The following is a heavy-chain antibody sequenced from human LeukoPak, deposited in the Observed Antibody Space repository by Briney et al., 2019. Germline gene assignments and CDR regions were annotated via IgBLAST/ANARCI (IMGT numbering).Heavy chain of an antibody. Sequence: GGSLRLSCAASGFTFSSYSMNWVRQAPGKGLEWVSSISSSSSYIYYADSVKGRFTISRDSAKNSLYLQMNSLRAEDTAVYYCARDPAAGIFGFEDTNWFDPWGQGTLVTVSS. CDR1: GFTFSSYS. CDR2: ISSSSSYI. D-gene: IGHD6-13*01. V-gene: IGHV3-21*01. CDR3: ARDPAAGIFGFEDTNWFDP. J-gene: IGHJ5*02.